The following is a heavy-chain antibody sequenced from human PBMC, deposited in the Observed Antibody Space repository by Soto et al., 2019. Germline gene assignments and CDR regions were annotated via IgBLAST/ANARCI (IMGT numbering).Heavy chain of an antibody. J-gene: IGHJ4*02. V-gene: IGHV1-3*01. Sequence: ASVKVSCKASGYSFSTSHFVHWVRQAPGQRLEWMGWIHAANGDTKYSQKFQGRVTITRDTSASTAYMELSSLVSDDTAVYYCADAPEGYWGQGTLVTVAS. CDR1: GYSFSTSHF. CDR2: IHAANGDT. CDR3: ADAPEGY.